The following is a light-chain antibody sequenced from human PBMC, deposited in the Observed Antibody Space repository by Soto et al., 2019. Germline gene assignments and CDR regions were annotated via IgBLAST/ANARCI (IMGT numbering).Light chain of an antibody. CDR1: SSDVGAYDF. J-gene: IGLJ1*01. Sequence: QSVLTQPASVSGSPGQSIAISCTGTSSDVGAYDFVSWYQQHPDKAPKLLIYEVSNRPSGVSDRFSGSKSVNTATLTISGLQAEDEADYYCSSHTTSNNRVFGTGTKVTGL. V-gene: IGLV2-14*03. CDR3: SSHTTSNNRV. CDR2: EVS.